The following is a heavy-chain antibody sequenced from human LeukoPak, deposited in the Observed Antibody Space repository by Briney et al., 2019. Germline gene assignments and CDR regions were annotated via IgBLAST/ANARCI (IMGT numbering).Heavy chain of an antibody. J-gene: IGHJ4*02. D-gene: IGHD3-22*01. CDR2: INPNSGGT. Sequence: GASVKVSCKASGYTFTGYYMHWVRQAPGQGLEWMGWINPNSGGTNYAQKFQGRVTMTRDTSISTAYMELSRLRSDDTAVYYCARNNDYDRSGTEGNYFDYWAQGTLVTVSS. CDR3: ARNNDYDRSGTEGNYFDY. V-gene: IGHV1-2*02. CDR1: GYTFTGYY.